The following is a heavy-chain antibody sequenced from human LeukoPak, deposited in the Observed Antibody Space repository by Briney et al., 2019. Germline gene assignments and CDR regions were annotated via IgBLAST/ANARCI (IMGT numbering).Heavy chain of an antibody. CDR2: ISWNSGSI. J-gene: IGHJ3*02. CDR1: GFTFDDYA. V-gene: IGHV3-9*01. CDR3: AEDLVVYSYGYYGAFDI. Sequence: PGGSLRLSCAASGFTFDDYAMHWVRQAPGKGLEWVSGISWNSGSIGYADSVKGRFTISRDNAKNSLYLQMNSLRAEDTALYYCAEDLVVYSYGYYGAFDIWGQGTMVTVSS. D-gene: IGHD5-18*01.